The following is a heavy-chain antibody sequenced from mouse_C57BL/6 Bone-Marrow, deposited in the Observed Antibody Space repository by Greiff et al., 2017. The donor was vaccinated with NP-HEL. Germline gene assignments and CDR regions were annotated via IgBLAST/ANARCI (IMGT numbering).Heavy chain of an antibody. D-gene: IGHD2-4*01. Sequence: DVQLQESGPVLVKPGASVKMSCKASGYTFTDYYMNWVKQSHGKSLEWIGVINPYNGGTSYNQKFKGKATLTVDKSSSTAYMELNSLTSEDSAVYYCARWNYYDYPFDYWGQGTTLTVSS. V-gene: IGHV1-19*01. CDR2: INPYNGGT. CDR3: ARWNYYDYPFDY. CDR1: GYTFTDYY. J-gene: IGHJ2*01.